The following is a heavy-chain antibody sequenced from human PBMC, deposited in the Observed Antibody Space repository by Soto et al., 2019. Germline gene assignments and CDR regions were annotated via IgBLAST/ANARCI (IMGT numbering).Heavy chain of an antibody. CDR2: ISSSSSTI. J-gene: IGHJ4*02. V-gene: IGHV3-48*02. D-gene: IGHD6-13*01. CDR3: ARDLRIAAAVAY. CDR1: GFTFSSYS. Sequence: GSLRLSCAASGFTFSSYSMNWVRQAPGKGLEWVSYISSSSSTIYYADSVKGRFTISRDNAKNSLYLQMYSLRDEDTAVYYCARDLRIAAAVAYWGQGTLVTVSS.